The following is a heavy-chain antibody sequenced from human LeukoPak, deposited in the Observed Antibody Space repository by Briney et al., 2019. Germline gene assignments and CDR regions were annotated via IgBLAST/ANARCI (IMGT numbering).Heavy chain of an antibody. J-gene: IGHJ4*02. D-gene: IGHD7-27*01. CDR3: ARGIPGDPPDFDY. CDR1: GGSFSGYY. V-gene: IGHV4-34*01. CDR2: INHSGST. Sequence: SETLSLTCAVYGGSFSGYYWSWIRQPPGKGLEWIGEINHSGSTNYNPSLKSRVTISVDTSKNQFSLKLSSVTAADTAVYYCARGIPGDPPDFDYWGQGTLVTVSS.